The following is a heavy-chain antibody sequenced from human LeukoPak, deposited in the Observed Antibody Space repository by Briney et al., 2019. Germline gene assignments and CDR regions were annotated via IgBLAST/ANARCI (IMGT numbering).Heavy chain of an antibody. J-gene: IGHJ4*02. Sequence: GGSLRLSCSVSGFTFSTYVMHWVRQAPGKGLEYVSAISSNGENTYYADSVKGRFAISRDNSKNTLYLQMSSLRADDTAVYYCVRGTGYWGQGTLVTVSS. CDR2: ISSNGENT. CDR1: GFTFSTYV. V-gene: IGHV3-64D*06. CDR3: VRGTGY.